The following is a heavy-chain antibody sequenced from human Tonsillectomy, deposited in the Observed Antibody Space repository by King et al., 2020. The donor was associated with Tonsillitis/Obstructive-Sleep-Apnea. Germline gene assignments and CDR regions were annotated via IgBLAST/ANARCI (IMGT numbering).Heavy chain of an antibody. J-gene: IGHJ6*03. V-gene: IGHV4-34*01. Sequence: VQLQQWGAGLLKPSETLSLTCAVYGGSFSGYYWSWIRQPPGKGLEWFGEINHSGSTNYNPSLKSRVTISEDTSKNQFSLKLSSVTAADTAVYYCARGDIVVVPAAMVYYYYMDVWGKGTTVTVSS. D-gene: IGHD2-2*01. CDR1: GGSFSGYY. CDR3: ARGDIVVVPAAMVYYYYMDV. CDR2: INHSGST.